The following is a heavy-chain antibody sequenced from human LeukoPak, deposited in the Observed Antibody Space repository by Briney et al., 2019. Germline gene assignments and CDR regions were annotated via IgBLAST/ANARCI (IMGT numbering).Heavy chain of an antibody. J-gene: IGHJ4*02. CDR2: ITSDSVTR. CDR1: GFTFSSHS. V-gene: IGHV3-48*04. D-gene: IGHD3-10*01. CDR3: VRARGAGPGAHFDY. Sequence: GGSLRLSCAASGFTFSSHSMTWVRQAPGQGLEWVSYITSDSVTRFYADSVKGRFTASSDNAKNSLYLQMNSLRAEDAAAYYCVRARGAGPGAHFDYWGQGTLVTVSS.